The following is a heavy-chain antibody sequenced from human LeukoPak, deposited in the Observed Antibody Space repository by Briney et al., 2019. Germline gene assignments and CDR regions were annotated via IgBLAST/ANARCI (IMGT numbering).Heavy chain of an antibody. V-gene: IGHV4-39*07. D-gene: IGHD5-24*01. Sequence: SETLSLTCTVSGGSISSSSYYWGWIRQPPGKGLEWIGSIYYSGSTYYNPSLKSRVTISVDTSKNQFSLKLSSVTAADTAVYYCARDLEGWFDPWGQGTLVTVSS. J-gene: IGHJ5*02. CDR3: ARDLEGWFDP. CDR1: GGSISSSSYY. CDR2: IYYSGST.